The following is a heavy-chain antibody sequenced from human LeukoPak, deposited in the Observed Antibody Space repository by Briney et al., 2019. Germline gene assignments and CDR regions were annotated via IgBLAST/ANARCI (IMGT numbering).Heavy chain of an antibody. Sequence: SETLSLTCAVYGGSFSGYYWSWIRRPPGKGLEWIGEINHSGSTNYNPSLKSRVTISVDTSKNQFSLKLSSVTAADTAVYYCARLPRLGRYSYSYWGQGTLVTVSS. CDR3: ARLPRLGRYSYSY. CDR2: INHSGST. V-gene: IGHV4-34*01. J-gene: IGHJ4*02. D-gene: IGHD5-18*01. CDR1: GGSFSGYY.